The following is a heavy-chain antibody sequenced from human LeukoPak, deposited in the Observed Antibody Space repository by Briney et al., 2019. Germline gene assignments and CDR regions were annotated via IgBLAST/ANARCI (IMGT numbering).Heavy chain of an antibody. CDR1: GFTFSNDW. Sequence: AGSLTLSCAASGFTFSNDWMSWVRQAPGKGLEWIGRIKSKNDGGTTEYAAPGKGRFTISRDDSKNTLYLQMNSLKTEDTAVYYCTTDREYYGSGSYYAGLLGYYYYGMDVWGQGTTVTVSS. J-gene: IGHJ6*02. D-gene: IGHD3-10*01. CDR2: IKSKNDGGTT. CDR3: TTDREYYGSGSYYAGLLGYYYYGMDV. V-gene: IGHV3-15*01.